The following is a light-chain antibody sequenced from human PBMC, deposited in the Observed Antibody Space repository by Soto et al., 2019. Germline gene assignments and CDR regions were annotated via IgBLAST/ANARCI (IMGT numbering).Light chain of an antibody. CDR2: EGS. J-gene: IGLJ2*01. CDR1: SSDVGSYNL. Sequence: QSALTQPASVSGSPGQSITISCTGTSSDVGSYNLVSWYQQHPGKAPKLMIYEGSKRPSGVSNRFSGSKSGNTASLRISGVQAEDEAEYYCCSYAGSSVAFGGGTKLTVL. CDR3: CSYAGSSVA. V-gene: IGLV2-23*01.